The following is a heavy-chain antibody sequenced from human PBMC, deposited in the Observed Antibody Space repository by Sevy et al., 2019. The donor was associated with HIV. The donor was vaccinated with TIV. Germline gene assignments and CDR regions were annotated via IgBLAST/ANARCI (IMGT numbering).Heavy chain of an antibody. Sequence: GGSLRLSCAASGFTFSSYVMSWVRQAPGKGLEWVSAISGSGGSTYYADSVKGRFTISRDNSKNTLNLQMNSLRAEDTAVYYCAPTYYYGSGSYYNFDYWGQGTLVTVSS. V-gene: IGHV3-23*01. CDR2: ISGSGGST. CDR3: APTYYYGSGSYYNFDY. J-gene: IGHJ4*02. CDR1: GFTFSSYV. D-gene: IGHD3-10*01.